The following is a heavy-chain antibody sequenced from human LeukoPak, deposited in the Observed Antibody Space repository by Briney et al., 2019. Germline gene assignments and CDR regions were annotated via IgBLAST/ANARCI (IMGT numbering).Heavy chain of an antibody. CDR2: IRSKANSYAT. V-gene: IGHV3-73*01. Sequence: GGSLSLSCAASGFPFSGSAMHWVRQASGKGLEWVGRIRSKANSYATAYAASVKGRFTISRDDSKNTAYLQMNSLKTEDTAVYYCMAHPITPYGDYVAEFDYWGQGTLVTVSS. J-gene: IGHJ4*02. D-gene: IGHD4-17*01. CDR3: MAHPITPYGDYVAEFDY. CDR1: GFPFSGSA.